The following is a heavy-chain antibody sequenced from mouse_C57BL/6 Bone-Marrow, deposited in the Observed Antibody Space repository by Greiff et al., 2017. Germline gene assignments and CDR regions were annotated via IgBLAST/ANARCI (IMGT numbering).Heavy chain of an antibody. CDR3: AREGNGKYFDY. V-gene: IGHV4-1*01. Sequence: EVKLLESGGGLVQPGGSLKLSCAASGIAFSRYWMSWVRRAPGKGLEWIGEINPDSSTINYEPSLKDKFIISRDKDKNTLYMQMSKLRPEASALYYCAREGNGKYFDYWGQGTTLTVSS. CDR2: INPDSSTI. CDR1: GIAFSRYW. D-gene: IGHD4-1*01. J-gene: IGHJ2*01.